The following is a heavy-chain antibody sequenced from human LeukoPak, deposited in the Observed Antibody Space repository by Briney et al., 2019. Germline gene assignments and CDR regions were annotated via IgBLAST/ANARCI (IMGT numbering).Heavy chain of an antibody. Sequence: GGSLRLSCAASGFTFSNAWMSWFRQAPGKGLEWVGRIKSKTDGGTTDYAAPVKGRFTISRDDSKNTLYLQMNSLKTEDTAVYYCTTERWGDNRPSDYWGQGTLVTVSS. V-gene: IGHV3-15*01. CDR1: GFTFSNAW. D-gene: IGHD3-22*01. CDR2: IKSKTDGGTT. J-gene: IGHJ4*02. CDR3: TTERWGDNRPSDY.